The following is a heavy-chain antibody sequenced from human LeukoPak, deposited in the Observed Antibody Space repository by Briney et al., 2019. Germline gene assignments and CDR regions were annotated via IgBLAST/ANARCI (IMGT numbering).Heavy chain of an antibody. CDR2: IVVGSGNT. CDR3: TRDGDAGAFDI. CDR1: GFTFTTSA. V-gene: IGHV1-58*01. Sequence: GTSVKVSCKASGFTFTTSAVQWVRQARGQRLEWIGRIVVGSGNTDHAQKFQGRLTITRDISTSTAYMELSSLTSDDTAVYYCTRDGDAGAFDIWGQGTMVTVSS. J-gene: IGHJ3*02. D-gene: IGHD7-27*01.